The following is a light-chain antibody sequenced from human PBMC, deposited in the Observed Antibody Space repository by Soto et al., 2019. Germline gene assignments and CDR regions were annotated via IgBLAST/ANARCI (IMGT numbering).Light chain of an antibody. CDR1: QSISSY. CDR3: QQSYSTPQA. J-gene: IGKJ1*01. V-gene: IGKV1-39*01. Sequence: DIQMTQSPYSLYASVGDRVTITCRARQSISSYLNWYQQKPRKAPTLLIYAASSLQSGIPSRFSGSGSGTDFTLTISSLQPEDFATYYCQQSYSTPQAFGQGTKV. CDR2: AAS.